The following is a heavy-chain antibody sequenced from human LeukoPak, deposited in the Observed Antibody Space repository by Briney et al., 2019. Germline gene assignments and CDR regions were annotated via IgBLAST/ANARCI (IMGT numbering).Heavy chain of an antibody. J-gene: IGHJ4*02. CDR3: ARAGSGLLPFDY. CDR2: IYSGGST. V-gene: IGHV3-53*05. CDR1: GFTVSSNY. Sequence: GGSLRLSCAASGFTVSSNYMSWVRQAPGKGLEWVSVIYSGGSTYYADSVKGRFTISRDNSKNTLYLQMNSLRAEHTAVYYCARAGSGLLPFDYWGQGTLVTVSS. D-gene: IGHD3-10*01.